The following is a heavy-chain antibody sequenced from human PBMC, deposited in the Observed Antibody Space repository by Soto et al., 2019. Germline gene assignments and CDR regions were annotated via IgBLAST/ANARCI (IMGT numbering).Heavy chain of an antibody. J-gene: IGHJ4*02. CDR3: ARGRRYSSRWYSDY. CDR2: IYYSGST. Sequence: SETLSLTCTVSGGSISSSSYYWGWIRQPPGKGLEWIGSIYYSGSTYYNPSLKSRVTISVDTSKNQFSLKLSSVTAADTAVYYCARGRRYSSRWYSDYWGQGTLVTVSS. CDR1: GGSISSSSYY. V-gene: IGHV4-39*01. D-gene: IGHD6-13*01.